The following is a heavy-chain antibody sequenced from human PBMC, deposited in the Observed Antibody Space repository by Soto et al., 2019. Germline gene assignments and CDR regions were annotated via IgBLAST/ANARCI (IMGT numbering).Heavy chain of an antibody. D-gene: IGHD3-22*01. Sequence: GGSLRLSCAASGFTFSSYAMSWVRQAPGKGLEWVSVISYDGSNKYYADSVKGRFTISRDNSKNTLYLQMNSLRAEDTAVYYCATGSRYYYDSSGYLPRWGQGTLVTVSS. J-gene: IGHJ4*02. CDR1: GFTFSSYA. V-gene: IGHV3-30-3*01. CDR3: ATGSRYYYDSSGYLPR. CDR2: ISYDGSNK.